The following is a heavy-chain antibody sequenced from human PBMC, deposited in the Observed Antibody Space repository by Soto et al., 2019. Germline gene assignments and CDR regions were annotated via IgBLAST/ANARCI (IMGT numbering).Heavy chain of an antibody. CDR1: VGTFSSYA. CDR2: IIPIFGTA. V-gene: IGHV1-69*13. D-gene: IGHD4-17*01. CDR3: ARDQGNYGDYWYFDL. Sequence: SVTVSCKASVGTFSSYAISWVRQAPGQGLEWMGGIIPIFGTANYAQKFQGRVTITADESTSTAYMELSSLRSEDTAVYYCARDQGNYGDYWYFDLWGRGTLVTVSS. J-gene: IGHJ2*01.